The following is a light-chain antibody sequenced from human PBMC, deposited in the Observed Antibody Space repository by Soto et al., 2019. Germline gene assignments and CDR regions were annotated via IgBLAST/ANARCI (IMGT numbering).Light chain of an antibody. V-gene: IGKV3-15*01. CDR2: GAS. CDR1: QSVSSN. J-gene: IGKJ1*01. CDR3: QKYNSASRT. Sequence: EIVMTQSPATLSVSPGERATLSCRASQSVSSNLAWYQQKPGQAPRLLIYGASTRATGIPARFSGSGSGTEFTLTISSLQSEDVATYYCQKYNSASRTFGQGTKVDI.